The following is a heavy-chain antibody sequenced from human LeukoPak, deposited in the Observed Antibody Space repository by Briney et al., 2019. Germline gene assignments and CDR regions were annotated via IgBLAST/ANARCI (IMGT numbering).Heavy chain of an antibody. V-gene: IGHV3-15*07. CDR1: GFTFSNAW. CDR2: NKSKNDGGTT. J-gene: IGHJ4*02. D-gene: IGHD5-18*01. CDR3: KSPYLRVDTAMVQDY. Sequence: KPGGSLRLSCAASGFTFSNAWMNWVRQAPGKGLEWVGRNKSKNDGGTTDYAAPVKGRFTISRDDSKNTLYLQMTSLKTEDTAMYYCKSPYLRVDTAMVQDYWGQGTLVTVSS.